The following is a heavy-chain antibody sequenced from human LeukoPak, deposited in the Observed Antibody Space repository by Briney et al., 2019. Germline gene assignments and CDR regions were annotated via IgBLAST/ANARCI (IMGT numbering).Heavy chain of an antibody. CDR2: IDSISTTV. CDR1: GFTFISYE. V-gene: IGHV3-48*03. J-gene: IGHJ3*02. D-gene: IGHD2-15*01. CDR3: ARGAPLVVVTTGAFDI. Sequence: GGSLRLSCAASGFTFISYEMNWVRQVPGKGLEWISYIDSISTTVYSADSVRGRFTISRDNAKNLLYLQMNSLRVEDTAIYYCARGAPLVVVTTGAFDIWGQGTMVTVSS.